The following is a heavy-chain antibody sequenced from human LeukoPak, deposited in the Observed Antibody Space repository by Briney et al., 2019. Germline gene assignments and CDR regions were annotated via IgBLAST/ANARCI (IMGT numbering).Heavy chain of an antibody. CDR1: GYTFTSYG. J-gene: IGHJ6*02. CDR3: ARVFLALASVGATVHYYYGMDV. CDR2: ISAYNGNT. V-gene: IGHV1-18*01. D-gene: IGHD1-26*01. Sequence: GASVKVSCKASGYTFTSYGISWVRQAPGQGLEWMGWISAYNGNTNYAQKLQGRVTMTTDTSTSTAYMELRSLRSDDTAVYYCARVFLALASVGATVHYYYGMDVWAQGTTVTVSS.